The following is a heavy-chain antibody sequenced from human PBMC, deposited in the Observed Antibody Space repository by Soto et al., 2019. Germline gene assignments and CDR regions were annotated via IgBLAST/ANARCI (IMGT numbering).Heavy chain of an antibody. V-gene: IGHV4-34*01. CDR3: ARGHSYSYFS. D-gene: IGHD3-16*01. Sequence: PSETLSLTCAVYGGSFSGDYWSWIRQPPGKGLEWIGEINHSGSTNYNPSLKSRVTISVDTSKNQFSLKLSSVTAADTAVYYCARGHSYSYFSWGQGTLVTVSS. J-gene: IGHJ5*02. CDR2: INHSGST. CDR1: GGSFSGDY.